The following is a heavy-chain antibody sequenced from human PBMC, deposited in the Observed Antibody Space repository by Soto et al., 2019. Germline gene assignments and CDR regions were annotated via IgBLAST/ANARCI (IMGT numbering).Heavy chain of an antibody. CDR1: GFTVSSNY. Sequence: SLRLSCAASGFTVSSNYMSWVRQAPGKGLEWVSVLYSGGTTYYADSVKGRFTISLDNSKNTLYLQMNSLRAEDTAVYYCARDRDGYNLAVFDIWGQGTMVTVSS. CDR2: LYSGGTT. D-gene: IGHD5-12*01. J-gene: IGHJ3*02. CDR3: ARDRDGYNLAVFDI. V-gene: IGHV3-53*01.